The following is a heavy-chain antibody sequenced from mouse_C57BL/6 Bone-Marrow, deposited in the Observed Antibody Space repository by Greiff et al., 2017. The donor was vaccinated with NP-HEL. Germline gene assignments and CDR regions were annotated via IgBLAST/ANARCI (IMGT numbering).Heavy chain of an antibody. J-gene: IGHJ2*01. D-gene: IGHD1-1*01. V-gene: IGHV1-81*01. CDR1: GYTFTSYG. CDR3: ARKGFGYYYGSSPFDY. Sequence: QVQLKESGAELARPGASVKLSCKASGYTFTSYGISWVKQRTGQGLEWIGEIYPRSGNTYYNEKFKGKATLTADKSSSTAYMELRSLTSEDSAVYFCARKGFGYYYGSSPFDYWGQGTTLTVSS. CDR2: IYPRSGNT.